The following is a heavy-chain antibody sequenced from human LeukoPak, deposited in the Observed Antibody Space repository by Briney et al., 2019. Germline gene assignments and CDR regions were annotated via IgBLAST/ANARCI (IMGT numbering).Heavy chain of an antibody. CDR2: INTNTGNP. D-gene: IGHD6-19*01. CDR3: AREAVAGHRDYYYGMDV. CDR1: GYTFTSYA. V-gene: IGHV7-4-1*02. Sequence: ASVKVSCKASGYTFTSYAMNWERQAPGQGLEWMGWINTNTGNPTYAQGFTGRFVFSLDTSVSTAYLQISSLKAEDTAVYYCAREAVAGHRDYYYGMDVWGQGTTVTVSS. J-gene: IGHJ6*02.